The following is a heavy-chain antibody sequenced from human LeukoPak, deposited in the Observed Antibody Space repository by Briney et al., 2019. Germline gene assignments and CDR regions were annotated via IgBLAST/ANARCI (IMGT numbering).Heavy chain of an antibody. J-gene: IGHJ4*02. Sequence: QSGGPLRLSCAASGFTSSSYWMHWVRQAPGKGLVWVSRINSDGSSTSYADSVKGRFTISRDNAKNTLYLQMNSLRAEDTAVYYCASLGCSSTSCFDYWGQGTLVTVSS. CDR2: INSDGSST. D-gene: IGHD2-2*01. CDR1: GFTSSSYW. V-gene: IGHV3-74*01. CDR3: ASLGCSSTSCFDY.